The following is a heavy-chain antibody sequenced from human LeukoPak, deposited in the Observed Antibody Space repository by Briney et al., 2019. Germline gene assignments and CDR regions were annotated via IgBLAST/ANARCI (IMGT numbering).Heavy chain of an antibody. V-gene: IGHV1-2*02. J-gene: IGHJ4*02. D-gene: IGHD6-6*01. CDR1: GYTFTGYY. CDR2: INPNSGGT. CDR3: ARDGSTYSSSSEGFDY. Sequence: GASVKVSCKASGYTFTGYYMHWVRQAPGRGLEWMGWINPNSGGTNYAQKFQGRVTMTRDTSISTAYMELSRLRSDDTAVYYCARDGSTYSSSSEGFDYWGQGTLVTVSS.